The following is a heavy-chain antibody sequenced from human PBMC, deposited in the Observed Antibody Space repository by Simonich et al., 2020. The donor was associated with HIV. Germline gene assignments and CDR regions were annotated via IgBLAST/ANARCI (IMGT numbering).Heavy chain of an antibody. CDR2: IYYSWGT. D-gene: IGHD6-6*01. CDR3: AGDESIAARGGFFDY. J-gene: IGHJ4*02. V-gene: IGHV4-39*07. Sequence: QLQLQESGPGLVKPSETLSLTCTVSGGSISSSSYYWGWIRQPPGKGLEWIGRIYYSWGTYYTPALKSRVTISVDTSKNQFSLKLSSVTAADTAVYYCAGDESIAARGGFFDYWGQGTLVTVSS. CDR1: GGSISSSSYY.